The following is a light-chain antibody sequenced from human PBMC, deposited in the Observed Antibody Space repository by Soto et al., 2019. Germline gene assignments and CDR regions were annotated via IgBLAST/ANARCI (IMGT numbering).Light chain of an antibody. J-gene: IGKJ3*01. V-gene: IGKV1-39*01. CDR2: AAS. Sequence: DIQMTQSPSSLSASVGDRVTITCRASQSISSYLNWYQQKPGKAPKLLIYAASSLQSGVPSRFSGSGSETDFTLTISSLQPEDVATYYCQKHNSAPLFFGPGTKVDIK. CDR1: QSISSY. CDR3: QKHNSAPLF.